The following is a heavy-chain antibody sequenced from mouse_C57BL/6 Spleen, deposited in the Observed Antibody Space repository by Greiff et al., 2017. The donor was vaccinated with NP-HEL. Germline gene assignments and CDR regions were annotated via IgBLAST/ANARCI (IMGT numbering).Heavy chain of an antibody. V-gene: IGHV1-9*01. Sequence: VQLKESGAELMKPGASVKLSCKATGYTFTGYWIEWVKQRPGHGLEWIGEILPGSGSTNYNEKFKGKATFTADTSSNTAYMQHSSLTTEDSAIYDCARYGNYYGSSEYFDVWGTGTTVTVSS. J-gene: IGHJ1*03. CDR2: ILPGSGST. CDR1: GYTFTGYW. D-gene: IGHD1-1*01. CDR3: ARYGNYYGSSEYFDV.